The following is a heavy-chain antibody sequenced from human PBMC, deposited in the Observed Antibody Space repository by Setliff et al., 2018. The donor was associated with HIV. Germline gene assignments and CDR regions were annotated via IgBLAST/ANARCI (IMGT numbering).Heavy chain of an antibody. J-gene: IGHJ4*02. Sequence: SVKVSCKASGGTFSRSVFSWVRQAPGQGLQWMGRFIPMFGATKYAQGFQSRVTITADRSTSTAYMELSSLRSDDTAVYYCARDRSSTGDYNEEHLFEYWGQGTLVTVSS. D-gene: IGHD3-22*01. CDR1: GGTFSRSV. CDR2: FIPMFGAT. CDR3: ARDRSSTGDYNEEHLFEY. V-gene: IGHV1-69*06.